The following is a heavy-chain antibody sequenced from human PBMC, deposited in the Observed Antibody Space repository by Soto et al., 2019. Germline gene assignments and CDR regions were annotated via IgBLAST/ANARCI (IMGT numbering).Heavy chain of an antibody. J-gene: IGHJ5*02. CDR1: GGSFSGYY. CDR2: INHSGST. V-gene: IGHV4-34*01. Sequence: SETLSLTCAVYGGSFSGYYWSWIRQPPGKGLEWIGEINHSGSTNYNPSLKSRVTISVDTSKNQFSLKLSSVTAADTAVYYCAREYYYGSGSYSTSNWFDPWGQGTLVTVS. D-gene: IGHD3-10*01. CDR3: AREYYYGSGSYSTSNWFDP.